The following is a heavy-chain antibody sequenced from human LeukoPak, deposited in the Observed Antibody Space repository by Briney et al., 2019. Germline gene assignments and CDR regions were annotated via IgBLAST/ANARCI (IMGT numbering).Heavy chain of an antibody. J-gene: IGHJ4*03. Sequence: GGSLRLSCAASGFTFTGHNMNWVRQAPGKGLEWISFVSISSGTIYYADSVKGRFSISRDNAKSSLDLQMNSLRAEDTAVYYCARAMSTFGGVRNYFDSWGQGTTVTVSS. CDR3: ARAMSTFGGVRNYFDS. D-gene: IGHD3-16*01. CDR2: VSISSGTI. CDR1: GFTFTGHN. V-gene: IGHV3-48*04.